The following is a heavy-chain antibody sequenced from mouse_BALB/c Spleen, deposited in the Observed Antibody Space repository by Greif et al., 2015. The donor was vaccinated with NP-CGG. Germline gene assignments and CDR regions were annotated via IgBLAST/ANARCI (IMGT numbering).Heavy chain of an antibody. CDR3: ASNYGSRNYFDY. D-gene: IGHD1-1*01. CDR2: ILPGSGST. CDR1: GYTFSSYW. Sequence: QVQLQQSGAELMKPGASVKISCKATGYTFSSYWIEWVKQRPGHGLEWIGEILPGSGSTNYNEKFKGKATFTADTSSNTAYMQLSSLTSEDPAVYYCASNYGSRNYFDYWGQGTTLTVSS. J-gene: IGHJ2*01. V-gene: IGHV1-9*01.